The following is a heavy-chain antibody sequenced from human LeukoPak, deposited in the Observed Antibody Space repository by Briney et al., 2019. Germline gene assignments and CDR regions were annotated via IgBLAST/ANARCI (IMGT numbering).Heavy chain of an antibody. J-gene: IGHJ3*02. CDR3: AKGHAYYYDSSGYPDAFDI. CDR2: IRYDGSNK. V-gene: IGHV3-30*02. CDR1: EFTFSSYG. Sequence: GGSLRLSCAASEFTFSSYGMHWVRQAPGKELEWVAFIRYDGSNKYYADSVKGRFTISRDNSKNTLYLQMNSLRAEDTAVYYCAKGHAYYYDSSGYPDAFDIWGPGTMVTVSS. D-gene: IGHD3-22*01.